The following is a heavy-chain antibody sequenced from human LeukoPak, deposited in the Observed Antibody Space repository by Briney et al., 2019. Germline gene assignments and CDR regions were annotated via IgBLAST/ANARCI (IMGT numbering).Heavy chain of an antibody. CDR2: INEDGSEK. D-gene: IGHD3-16*01. Sequence: GSLRLSCVASGFTFSRHWISWVRQAPGKGLEWVANINEDGSEKNYVDSVKGRFTISRDNAKNSLYLQMNSLRAEDTAMYYCAKDPSYDVTSWGQGTLVTVSS. CDR3: AKDPSYDVTS. J-gene: IGHJ5*02. V-gene: IGHV3-7*01. CDR1: GFTFSRHW.